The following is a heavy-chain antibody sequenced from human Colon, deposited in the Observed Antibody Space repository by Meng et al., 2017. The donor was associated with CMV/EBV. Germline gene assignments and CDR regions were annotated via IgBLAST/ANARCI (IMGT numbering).Heavy chain of an antibody. J-gene: IGHJ4*02. V-gene: IGHV1-2*02. CDR1: GYTFTDNL. CDR2: VKPDGGST. CDR3: VRDGGSFDY. Sequence: ASVKVSCKASGYTFTDNLIHWVRQAPGQGLEWTGWVKPDGGSTHYAQKFQGRVTMTRDTSITTAYMELSGLRFDDTALYYCVRDGGSFDYWGQGTVVTVSS. D-gene: IGHD2-15*01.